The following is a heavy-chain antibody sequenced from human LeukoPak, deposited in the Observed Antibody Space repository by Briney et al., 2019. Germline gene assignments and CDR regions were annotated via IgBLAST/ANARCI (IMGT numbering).Heavy chain of an antibody. V-gene: IGHV3-23*01. CDR3: AKGELWFGESQDAFDI. CDR1: GFTFSSYA. CDR2: ISGSGGST. Sequence: GGSLRLSCAASGFTFSSYAMSWVRQAPGKGLEWVSAISGSGGSTYYADSVKGRFTISRDNSKNTLYPQMNSLRAEDTAVYYCAKGELWFGESQDAFDIWGQRTMVTVSS. D-gene: IGHD3-10*01. J-gene: IGHJ3*02.